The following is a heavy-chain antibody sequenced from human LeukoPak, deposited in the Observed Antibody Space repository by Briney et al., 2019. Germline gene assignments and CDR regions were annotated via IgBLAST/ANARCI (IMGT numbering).Heavy chain of an antibody. D-gene: IGHD1-1*01. J-gene: IGHJ5*02. CDR3: ARKNWP. CDR1: GASISSYY. CDR2: IYTSGST. V-gene: IGHV4-4*09. Sequence: PSETLSLTCTVSGASISSYYWSWIRQPPGKGLEWIGYIYTSGSTNYNPSLKSRVTISVDTSKNQFSLKLSSVTAADTAVYYCARKNWPWGQGTLVTVSS.